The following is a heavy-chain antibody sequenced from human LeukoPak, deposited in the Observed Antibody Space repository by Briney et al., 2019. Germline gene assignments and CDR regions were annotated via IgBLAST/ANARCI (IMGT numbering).Heavy chain of an antibody. CDR3: ARLLGAARGPFDY. V-gene: IGHV4-59*01. J-gene: IGHJ4*02. Sequence: KPSETLSLTXTVSGGSISTNNWSWIRQPPGKGLEWIGYIYYSGGTNYSPSLKSRVTISVDTSKNQFSLKLSSVTAADTAVYYCARLLGAARGPFDYWGQGTLVTVSS. CDR2: IYYSGGT. D-gene: IGHD4/OR15-4a*01. CDR1: GGSISTNN.